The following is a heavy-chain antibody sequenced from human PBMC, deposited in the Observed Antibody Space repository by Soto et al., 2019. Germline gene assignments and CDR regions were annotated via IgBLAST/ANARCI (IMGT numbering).Heavy chain of an antibody. V-gene: IGHV2-5*02. Sequence: QITLNESGPTVVRPTETLTLTCSFSGFSLTTSGVGVGWIRQSPGKAPEWLALIYWDDDKRYSASLKSRLTITKDTSKNQVVLTVSDLDPTDTATYYCAHRVLRTVFGLVTPTAIYFDFWGQGTPVAVSS. J-gene: IGHJ4*02. CDR2: IYWDDDK. CDR1: GFSLTTSGVG. D-gene: IGHD3-3*01. CDR3: AHRVLRTVFGLVTPTAIYFDF.